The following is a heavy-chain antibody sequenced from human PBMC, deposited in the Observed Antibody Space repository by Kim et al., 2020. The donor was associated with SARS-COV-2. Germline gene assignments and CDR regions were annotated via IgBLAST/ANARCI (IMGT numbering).Heavy chain of an antibody. D-gene: IGHD1-26*01. V-gene: IGHV3-30-3*01. CDR3: ARSGGGSYFYYGMDV. Sequence: GGSLRLSCAASGFTFSSYAMHWVRQAPGKGLDWVAVISYDGSNKYYADSVKGRFTISRDNSKNTLYLQMNSLRAEDTAVYYCARSGGGSYFYYGMDVWGQGTTVTVSS. CDR1: GFTFSSYA. J-gene: IGHJ6*02. CDR2: ISYDGSNK.